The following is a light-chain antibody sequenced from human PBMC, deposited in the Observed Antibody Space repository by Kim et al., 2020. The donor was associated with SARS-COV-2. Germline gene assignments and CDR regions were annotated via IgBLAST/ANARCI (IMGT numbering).Light chain of an antibody. CDR3: QAWDSSTVV. J-gene: IGLJ2*01. V-gene: IGLV3-1*01. CDR1: KLGDKY. CDR2: QDS. Sequence: SYELTQPPSVSVSPGQTANITCSGDKLGDKYACWYQQKPGQSPVLVIYQDSKRPSGIHERFSGSNSGNTATLTISGTQAMDEADYYCQAWDSSTVV.